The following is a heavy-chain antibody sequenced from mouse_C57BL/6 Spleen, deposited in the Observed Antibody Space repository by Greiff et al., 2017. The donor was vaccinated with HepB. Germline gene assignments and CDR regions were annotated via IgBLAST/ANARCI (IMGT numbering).Heavy chain of an antibody. D-gene: IGHD1-1*01. V-gene: IGHV1-55*01. CDR2: IYPGSGST. Sequence: VQLQQPGAELVKPGASVKMSCKASGYTFTSYWITWVKQRPGQGLEWIGDIYPGSGSTNYNEKFKSKATLTVDTSSSTAYMQLSSLTSEDSAVYYCAREEYYYGSSLYAMDYWGQGTSVTVSS. J-gene: IGHJ4*01. CDR1: GYTFTSYW. CDR3: AREEYYYGSSLYAMDY.